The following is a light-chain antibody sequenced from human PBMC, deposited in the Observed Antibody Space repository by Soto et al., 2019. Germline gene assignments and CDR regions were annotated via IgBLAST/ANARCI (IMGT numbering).Light chain of an antibody. CDR3: QQYGDSIT. Sequence: VLTQSPGSLSLSPGERATVSCRASQTVTSCYLAWYQQRPGQAPQLLIYDAVKRATGIPDRFSGSESGRDYTLTISRLDPEDSAVYYCQQYGDSITFGGGTKVEIK. CDR2: DAV. J-gene: IGKJ4*01. CDR1: QTVTSCY. V-gene: IGKV3-20*01.